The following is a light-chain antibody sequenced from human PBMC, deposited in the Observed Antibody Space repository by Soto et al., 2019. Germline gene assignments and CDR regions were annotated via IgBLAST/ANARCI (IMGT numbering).Light chain of an antibody. CDR3: QQYDRSPLIT. CDR2: GAS. Sequence: EIVLTQSPGTLSLSPGERATLSCRASQTVNSNYLAWYQQRAGQAPRLLIYGASTRAADIPDRFSGSGSGTDFTLTTSTLEHEDFAVYYCQQYDRSPLITFGGGTKVEIK. CDR1: QTVNSNY. J-gene: IGKJ4*01. V-gene: IGKV3-20*01.